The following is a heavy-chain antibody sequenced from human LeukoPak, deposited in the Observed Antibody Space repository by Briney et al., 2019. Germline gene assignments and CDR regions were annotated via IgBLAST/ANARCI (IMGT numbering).Heavy chain of an antibody. CDR2: INPNSGGT. CDR1: GYTSTGYY. D-gene: IGHD2-2*01. J-gene: IGHJ5*02. CDR3: AREPGVLIPAANSKWFGP. V-gene: IGHV1-2*02. Sequence: GASVKVSCKASGYTSTGYYIHWVRQAPGQGLEWMGWINPNSGGTNYAQKFQGRVTMTRDTSINTAYMEVSRLRSDDTAVYYCAREPGVLIPAANSKWFGPWGPGNLVTVSS.